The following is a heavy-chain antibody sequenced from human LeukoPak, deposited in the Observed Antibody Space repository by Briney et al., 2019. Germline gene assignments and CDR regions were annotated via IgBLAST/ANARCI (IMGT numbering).Heavy chain of an antibody. CDR2: IIPIFGTA. Sequence: SVKVSCKASGYTFTSYGISWVRQAPGQGLEWMGGIIPIFGTANYAQKFQGRVTITADESTSTAYMELSSLRSEDTAVYYCARGVPAAILSYYFDYWGQGTLVTVSS. V-gene: IGHV1-69*13. CDR1: GYTFTSYG. J-gene: IGHJ4*02. CDR3: ARGVPAAILSYYFDY. D-gene: IGHD2-2*01.